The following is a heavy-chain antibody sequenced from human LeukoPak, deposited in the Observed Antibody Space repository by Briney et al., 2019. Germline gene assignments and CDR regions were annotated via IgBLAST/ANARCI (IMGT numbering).Heavy chain of an antibody. CDR2: ILYDGSNK. J-gene: IGHJ4*02. Sequence: GGSLRLSCAASGFTFSSYGMHWVRQAPGKGLEWVAFILYDGSNKYYADSVKGRFTISRDNSKNTLYLQMNSLRAEDTAVYYCARFALKTPPTDWGQGTLVTVSS. CDR1: GFTFSSYG. V-gene: IGHV3-30*02. CDR3: ARFALKTPPTD.